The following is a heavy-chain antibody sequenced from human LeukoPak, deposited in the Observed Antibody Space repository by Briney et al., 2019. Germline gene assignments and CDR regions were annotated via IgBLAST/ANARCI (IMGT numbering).Heavy chain of an antibody. CDR1: GFTFSSYS. CDR2: IRYDGSNK. V-gene: IGHV3-30*02. D-gene: IGHD5-18*01. CDR3: AKEIKSYGYERPFDY. Sequence: GGSLRLSCAASGFTFSSYSMNWVRQAPGKGLEWVAFIRYDGSNKYYADSVKGRFTISRDNSKNTLYLQMNSLRAEDTAVYYCAKEIKSYGYERPFDYWGQGTLVTVSS. J-gene: IGHJ4*02.